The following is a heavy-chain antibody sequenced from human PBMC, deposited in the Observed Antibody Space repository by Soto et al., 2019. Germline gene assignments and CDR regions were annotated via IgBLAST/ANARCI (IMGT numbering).Heavy chain of an antibody. CDR1: GFSFGDYA. CDR2: ISWKSASI. D-gene: IGHD2-15*01. CDR3: AKSRGGTANGLDV. V-gene: IGHV3-9*01. J-gene: IGHJ6*02. Sequence: VQLVESGGDLVQPGRSLRLSCAASGFSFGDYAMHWVRQAPEKGLEWVSGISWKSASIGYADSVKGRFTISRDNAKNLLFLQMNSLSTEDTALYHCAKSRGGTANGLDVWGQGTTVTVSS.